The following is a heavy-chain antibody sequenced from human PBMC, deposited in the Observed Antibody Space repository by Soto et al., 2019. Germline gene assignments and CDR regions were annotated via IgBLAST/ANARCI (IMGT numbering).Heavy chain of an antibody. Sequence: QMQLVQSGPEVKKPGTSVKVSCKASGFTFTSSAVKWVRQARGQRLEWIGWIVVGSGNTNYAQKFQERVTITRDMSTSTAYMEQSSLRSEDTAVYYCAADAGGWYVPLYGIDVWGQGTTVIVSS. J-gene: IGHJ6*02. CDR1: GFTFTSSA. CDR3: AADAGGWYVPLYGIDV. CDR2: IVVGSGNT. V-gene: IGHV1-58*01. D-gene: IGHD6-19*01.